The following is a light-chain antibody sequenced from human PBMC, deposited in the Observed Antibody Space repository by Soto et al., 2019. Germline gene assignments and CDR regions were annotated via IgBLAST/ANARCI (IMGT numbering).Light chain of an antibody. CDR1: QSLNARY. CDR3: QQYKSWPPIT. CDR2: GAS. V-gene: IGKV3-20*01. J-gene: IGKJ5*01. Sequence: IALPPSPGTLSLSPGERAPLSCRASQSLNARYLAWYQVKPGQAPRLLFYGASSRATGIPDRFIGSGSGTDFTLTITGLEPEDYAVYYCQQYKSWPPITFGQGRRLAI.